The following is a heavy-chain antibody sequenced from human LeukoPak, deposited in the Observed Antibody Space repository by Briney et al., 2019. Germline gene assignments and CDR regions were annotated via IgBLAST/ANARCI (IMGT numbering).Heavy chain of an antibody. CDR1: GFTFSSYS. J-gene: IGHJ4*02. CDR3: ASYDILTGYADY. CDR2: ISSSSSCI. V-gene: IGHV3-21*01. Sequence: GGSLRLSCAASGFTFSSYSMNWVRQAPGKGLEWVSSISSSSSCIYYADSVKGRFTISRDNAKNSLYLQMNSLRAEDTAVYYCASYDILTGYADYWGQGTLVTVSS. D-gene: IGHD3-9*01.